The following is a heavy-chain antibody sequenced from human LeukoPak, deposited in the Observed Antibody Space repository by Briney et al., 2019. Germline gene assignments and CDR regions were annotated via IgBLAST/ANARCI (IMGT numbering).Heavy chain of an antibody. CDR2: ISSSRSYI. CDR1: GFTFCSYS. Sequence: GGSLRLTCAASGFTFCSYSMIWVRQAPGKGREWVSSISSSRSYIYYADSVKGRFTISRDNAKNSLYLQMNSLRAEDTAVYYCARRLGTFLEWLGLDYWGQGTLVTVSS. D-gene: IGHD3-3*01. V-gene: IGHV3-21*01. CDR3: ARRLGTFLEWLGLDY. J-gene: IGHJ4*02.